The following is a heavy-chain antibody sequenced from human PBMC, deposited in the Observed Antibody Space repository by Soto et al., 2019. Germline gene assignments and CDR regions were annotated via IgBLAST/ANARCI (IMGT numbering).Heavy chain of an antibody. Sequence: QVQLVQSGAEVKKPGASVKVSCKASGYTFNRYAISWVRQAPGQGLEWMGWISAYNGNTNYAQKLQGRVTMTTDTSXSXSYMELRSLRSDDTAVYYCARLYYYDTSGYYYVEDYWGQGTLVTVSS. CDR2: ISAYNGNT. CDR1: GYTFNRYA. J-gene: IGHJ4*02. CDR3: ARLYYYDTSGYYYVEDY. D-gene: IGHD3-22*01. V-gene: IGHV1-18*01.